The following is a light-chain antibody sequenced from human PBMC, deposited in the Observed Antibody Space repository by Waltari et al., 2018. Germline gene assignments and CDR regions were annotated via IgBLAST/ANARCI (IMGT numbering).Light chain of an antibody. CDR1: GSDIGSYNV. V-gene: IGLV2-23*02. CDR3: CSYAGSVV. CDR2: EVI. J-gene: IGLJ2*01. Sequence: QPALTQPASVSGSPGQSITTSCTGSGSDIGSYNVVSWYQHHPGKAPKLVIYEVINRPSGVSNRFSGSKSGNTASLTISGLQAEDEADYYCCSYAGSVVFGGGTKLTVL.